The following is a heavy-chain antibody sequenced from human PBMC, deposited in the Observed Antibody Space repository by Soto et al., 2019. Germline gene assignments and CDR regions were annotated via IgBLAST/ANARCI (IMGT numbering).Heavy chain of an antibody. CDR2: ISWNSGSI. CDR1: GFTFDDYA. CDR3: AKVPVGATGRFDY. J-gene: IGHJ4*02. V-gene: IGHV3-9*01. D-gene: IGHD1-26*01. Sequence: GGSLRLSCAASGFTFDDYAMHWVRQAPGKGLEWVSGISWNSGSIGYADSVKGRFTISRDNAKNSLYLQMNSLRAEDTALYYCAKVPVGATGRFDYWGQGTLVTVSS.